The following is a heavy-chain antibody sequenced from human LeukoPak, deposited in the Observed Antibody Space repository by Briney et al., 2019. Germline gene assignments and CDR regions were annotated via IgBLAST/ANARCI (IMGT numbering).Heavy chain of an antibody. CDR1: GGSISSSSYY. CDR3: ARETLGAAAGTYYFDY. Sequence: SETLSLTCTVSGGSISSSSYYWGWIRQPPGKGLEWIGSIYYSGSTYYNPSLKSRVTISVDTSKNQFSLKLSSVTAADTAVYYCARETLGAAAGTYYFDYWGQGTLVTVSS. J-gene: IGHJ4*02. V-gene: IGHV4-39*07. CDR2: IYYSGST. D-gene: IGHD6-13*01.